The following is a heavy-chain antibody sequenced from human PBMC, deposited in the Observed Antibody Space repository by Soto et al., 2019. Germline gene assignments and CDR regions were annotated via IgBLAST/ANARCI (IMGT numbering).Heavy chain of an antibody. D-gene: IGHD4-17*01. Sequence: GGSLRLSCAASGFTFSSYAMSWVRQAPGKGLEWVSAISGSGGSTYYADSVKGRFTISRDNSKNTLYLQMNSLRAEDTAVYYCAKDPDYGGNPDYFDYWGQGTLVTVSS. CDR1: GFTFSSYA. J-gene: IGHJ4*02. CDR2: ISGSGGST. V-gene: IGHV3-23*01. CDR3: AKDPDYGGNPDYFDY.